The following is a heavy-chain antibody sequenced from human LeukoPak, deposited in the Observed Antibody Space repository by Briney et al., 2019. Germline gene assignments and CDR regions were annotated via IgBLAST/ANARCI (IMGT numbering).Heavy chain of an antibody. Sequence: GGSLRLSCAASGFTFSSYGMHWVRQAPGKGLEWVAFIRYDGSNKYYADSVKGRFTISRDNSKNTLYLQMNSLRAEDTAVYYCAKDASIFGPYWYFDLWGRGTLVTVSS. CDR3: AKDASIFGPYWYFDL. CDR2: IRYDGSNK. J-gene: IGHJ2*01. V-gene: IGHV3-30*02. D-gene: IGHD3/OR15-3a*01. CDR1: GFTFSSYG.